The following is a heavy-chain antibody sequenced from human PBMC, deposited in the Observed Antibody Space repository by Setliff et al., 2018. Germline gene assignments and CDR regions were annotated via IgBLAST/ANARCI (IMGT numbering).Heavy chain of an antibody. V-gene: IGHV4-59*08. CDR1: GGSISSSY. D-gene: IGHD1-26*01. Sequence: SETLSLTCSVSGGSISSSYWTWIRQAPGKGLEWIGYIHPWGGSSESTNYSPSLKSRITISLDKSKSQFSLKLTSVTVADTAVYYCARGLHSGTYWGTRPLGLDYWGQGSLVT. CDR2: IHPWGGSSEST. CDR3: ARGLHSGTYWGTRPLGLDY. J-gene: IGHJ4*02.